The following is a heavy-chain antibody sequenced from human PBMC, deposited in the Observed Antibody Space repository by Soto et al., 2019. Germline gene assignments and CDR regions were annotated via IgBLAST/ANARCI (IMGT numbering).Heavy chain of an antibody. J-gene: IGHJ5*02. Sequence: QVQLQESGPGLVKPSETLSLTCTVSGGSISSYYWGWIRQPPGKGLEWIGYIYYSGSTNYNPSLKSRVTISVDTSKNQFSLKLSSVTAADTAVYYCARDGYGDYVGWFDPWGQGTLVTVSS. CDR1: GGSISSYY. D-gene: IGHD4-17*01. CDR3: ARDGYGDYVGWFDP. V-gene: IGHV4-59*01. CDR2: IYYSGST.